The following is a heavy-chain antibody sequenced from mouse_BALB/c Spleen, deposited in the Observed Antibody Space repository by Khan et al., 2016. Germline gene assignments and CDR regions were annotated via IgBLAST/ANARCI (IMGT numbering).Heavy chain of an antibody. CDR2: INPSTGYS. CDR3: ARGGHSSRYVWFVY. CDR1: GYIFTSYW. J-gene: IGHJ3*01. D-gene: IGHD1-1*01. Sequence: QVQLQQSGAELAKPGASVKMSCKASGYIFTSYWMHWVKQRPGQGLEWIGYINPSTGYSEYKEKFKHKATLTADKYSSTSYMELSSLTSEDSAVYYCARGGHSSRYVWFVYWGQGTLVTVSA. V-gene: IGHV1-7*01.